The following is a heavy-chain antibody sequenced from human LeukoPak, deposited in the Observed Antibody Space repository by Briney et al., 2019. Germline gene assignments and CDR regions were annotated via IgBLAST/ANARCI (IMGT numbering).Heavy chain of an antibody. CDR2: ISGSGGST. CDR3: ARDIVTDHDILTGYYLTYFDY. D-gene: IGHD3-9*01. V-gene: IGHV3-23*01. J-gene: IGHJ4*02. CDR1: GFTFSSYA. Sequence: PGGSLRLSCAASGFTFSSYAMSWVRQAPGKGLEWVSAISGSGGSTYYADSVKGRFTISRDNAKNTLYLQMNSLRAEDTAVYYCARDIVTDHDILTGYYLTYFDYWGQGTLVTVSS.